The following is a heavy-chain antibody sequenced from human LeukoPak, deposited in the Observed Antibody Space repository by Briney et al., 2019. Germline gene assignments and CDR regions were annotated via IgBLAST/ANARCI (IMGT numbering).Heavy chain of an antibody. J-gene: IGHJ4*02. D-gene: IGHD3-3*01. CDR2: INPNSGGT. Sequence: ASVKVSCKASGYTFTSYAISWVRQAPGQGLEWMGRINPNSGGTNYAQKFQGRVTMTRDTSISTAYMELSRLRSDDTAVYYCARDHPGLRFLEWLPRYYFDYWGQGTLVTVSS. CDR1: GYTFTSYA. CDR3: ARDHPGLRFLEWLPRYYFDY. V-gene: IGHV1-2*06.